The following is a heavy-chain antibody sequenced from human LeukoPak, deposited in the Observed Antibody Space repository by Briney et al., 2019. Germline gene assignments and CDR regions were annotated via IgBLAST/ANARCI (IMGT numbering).Heavy chain of an antibody. V-gene: IGHV4-39*01. J-gene: IGHJ4*02. CDR3: AKTPWFSSSQPQYYFDY. Sequence: SETLSLTCTVSGGSISSSSYYWGWIRQPPGKGLEWIGSIYYSGSTYYNPSLKSRVTISVDTSKNQFSLKLSSVTAADTAVYYCAKTPWFSSSQPQYYFDYWGQGTLVTVSS. CDR2: IYYSGST. D-gene: IGHD6-6*01. CDR1: GGSISSSSYY.